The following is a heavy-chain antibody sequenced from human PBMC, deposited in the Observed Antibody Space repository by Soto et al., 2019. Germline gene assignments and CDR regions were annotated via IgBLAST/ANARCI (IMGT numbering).Heavy chain of an antibody. V-gene: IGHV3-30*18. CDR3: AKNYYGSGSYYNNYYYYGMDV. CDR1: GFTFRSYG. CDR2: ISYDGSNK. D-gene: IGHD3-10*01. Sequence: GGSLRLSCAASGFTFRSYGMHWVRQAPGKGLEWVAVISYDGSNKYYADSVKGRFTISRDNSKNTLYLQMNSLRAEDTAVYYCAKNYYGSGSYYNNYYYYGMDVWGQGTTVTVSS. J-gene: IGHJ6*02.